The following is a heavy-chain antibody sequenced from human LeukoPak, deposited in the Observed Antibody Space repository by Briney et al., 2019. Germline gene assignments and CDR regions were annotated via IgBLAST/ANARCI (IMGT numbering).Heavy chain of an antibody. J-gene: IGHJ4*02. CDR2: INPSGGST. Sequence: ASVKVSCKTSGYTFTSYYIHWVRQAPGQGLEWMGIINPSGGSTSFAQKFQGRVTMTRDTSTSTVYMYLSSLRSEDTAVYYCARDSLYGVVDYWGQGTLVTVSS. CDR3: ARDSLYGVVDY. D-gene: IGHD4-17*01. V-gene: IGHV1-46*01. CDR1: GYTFTSYY.